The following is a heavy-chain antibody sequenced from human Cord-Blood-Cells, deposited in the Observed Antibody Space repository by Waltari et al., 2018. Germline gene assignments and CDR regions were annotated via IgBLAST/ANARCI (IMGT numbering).Heavy chain of an antibody. CDR1: GGSISSSSSY. CDR3: ARGPSSSWYLNDAFDI. D-gene: IGHD6-13*01. Sequence: QLQLQESGPGLVKPSETLSLTCTVPGGSISSSSSYWGGIRPPQGKGLEWIGSIYYSGSTYYNPSLKSRVTISVDTSKNQFSLKLSSVTAADTAVYYCARGPSSSWYLNDAFDIWGQGTMVTVSS. J-gene: IGHJ3*02. CDR2: IYYSGST. V-gene: IGHV4-39*01.